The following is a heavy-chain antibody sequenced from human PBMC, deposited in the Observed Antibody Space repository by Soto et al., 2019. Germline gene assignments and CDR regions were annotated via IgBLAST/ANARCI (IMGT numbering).Heavy chain of an antibody. CDR3: TTDLIAGFGELVPTDYYYYGMDV. D-gene: IGHD3-10*01. CDR1: GFTFSNAW. J-gene: IGHJ6*02. CDR2: IKSKTDGGTT. V-gene: IGHV3-15*07. Sequence: GGSLRLSCAASGFTFSNAWMNWVRQAPGKGLEWVGRIKSKTDGGTTDYAAPVKGRFTISRDDSNNTLYLQMNSLKTEDTAVYYCTTDLIAGFGELVPTDYYYYGMDVWGQGTTVTVSS.